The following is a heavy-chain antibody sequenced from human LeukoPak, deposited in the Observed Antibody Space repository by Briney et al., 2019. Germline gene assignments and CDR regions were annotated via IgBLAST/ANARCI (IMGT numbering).Heavy chain of an antibody. Sequence: GGSLRLSCAASGFTFSSYAMSWVRQAPGKGLEWVSAISGSGGSTHYADSVKGRFTISRDNSKNTLYLQMNSLRAEDTAVYYCAKDMRVGATRGGYFDYWGQGTLVTVSS. J-gene: IGHJ4*02. CDR3: AKDMRVGATRGGYFDY. V-gene: IGHV3-23*01. D-gene: IGHD1-26*01. CDR2: ISGSGGST. CDR1: GFTFSSYA.